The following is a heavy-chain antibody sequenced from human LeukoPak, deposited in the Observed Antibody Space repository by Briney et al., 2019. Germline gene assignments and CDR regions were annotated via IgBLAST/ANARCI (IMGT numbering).Heavy chain of an antibody. CDR1: GGSIDSSSYY. D-gene: IGHD3-10*01. J-gene: IGHJ4*02. Sequence: SETLSLTCSVSGGSIDSSSYYWAWIRQPPGKGLEWIGSMYYSGSTYYNPSLKSRVTISVDTSKNQFSLKLSSVTAADTAVYYCARRDYYGSGSYYRYWGQGTLVTVSS. V-gene: IGHV4-39*01. CDR3: ARRDYYGSGSYYRY. CDR2: MYYSGST.